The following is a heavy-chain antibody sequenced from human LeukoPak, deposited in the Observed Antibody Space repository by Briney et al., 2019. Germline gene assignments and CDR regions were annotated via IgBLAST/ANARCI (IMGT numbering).Heavy chain of an antibody. CDR3: AREYSYSNYGGLQGY. J-gene: IGHJ4*02. Sequence: PGGSLRLSCAASGFTFSDYYMSWIRQAPGKGLEWVSYISSSGSTIYYADSVKGRFTISRHNATHPPYLQINSLTAEDTAVYYCAREYSYSNYGGLQGYWGQGPLVTVSS. D-gene: IGHD4-11*01. CDR2: ISSSGSTI. CDR1: GFTFSDYY. V-gene: IGHV3-11*04.